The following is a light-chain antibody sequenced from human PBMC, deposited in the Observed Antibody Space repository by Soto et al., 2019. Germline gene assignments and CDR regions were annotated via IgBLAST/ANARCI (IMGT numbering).Light chain of an antibody. CDR2: DAS. Sequence: DIQMTQSPSSLSASVGDRVTITCRASQSISSYLNWYQQKPGKAPKLLIYDASSLQSGVPSRFSGSRSGTNFTLTISSLQPEDFSTYYCQQSYSTPHTFGQGTKLEIK. CDR1: QSISSY. CDR3: QQSYSTPHT. V-gene: IGKV1-39*01. J-gene: IGKJ2*01.